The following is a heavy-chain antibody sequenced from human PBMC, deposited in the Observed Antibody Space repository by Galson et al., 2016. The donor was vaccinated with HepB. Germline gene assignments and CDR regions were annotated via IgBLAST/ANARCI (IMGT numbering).Heavy chain of an antibody. V-gene: IGHV1-69*13. CDR1: GGTFSSYA. CDR2: IIPIFGTA. D-gene: IGHD3-3*01. J-gene: IGHJ4*02. Sequence: SVKVSCKASGGTFSSYAISWVRQAPGQGLEWMGGIIPIFGTANYAQKFQGRVTITADESTSTAYMELSSLTSEDTAVYYCARALGVVSPWSYWGQGTLVTVSS. CDR3: ARALGVVSPWSY.